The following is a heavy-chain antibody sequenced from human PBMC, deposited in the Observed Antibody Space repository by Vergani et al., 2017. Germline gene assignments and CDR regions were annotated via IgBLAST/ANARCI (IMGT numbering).Heavy chain of an antibody. Sequence: EVQLVESGGGLVPPGRSLRLSCAASGFSFNSYWMHWVRQVPGKGLLWVSRIKSDGSITAYADSVKGRFTISRDNAKNSLYLQMNSLRAEDTAVYYCARDRGCSGGSCYSPNYYYYGMDVWGQGTTVTVSS. CDR1: GFSFNSYW. D-gene: IGHD2-15*01. J-gene: IGHJ6*02. V-gene: IGHV3-74*03. CDR2: IKSDGSIT. CDR3: ARDRGCSGGSCYSPNYYYYGMDV.